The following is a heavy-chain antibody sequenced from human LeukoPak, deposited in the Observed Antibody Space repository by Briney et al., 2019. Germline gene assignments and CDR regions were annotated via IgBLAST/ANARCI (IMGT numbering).Heavy chain of an antibody. CDR3: AKDPSGWNYPNWFDP. J-gene: IGHJ5*02. D-gene: IGHD1-7*01. CDR2: ISYDGSNK. Sequence: GGSLRLSCAASGFTFSSYGMHWVRQAPGKGLEWVAVISYDGSNKYYADSVKGRFTISRDNSKNTLYLQMNSLRAEDTAVYYCAKDPSGWNYPNWFDPWGQGTLVTVSS. CDR1: GFTFSSYG. V-gene: IGHV3-30*18.